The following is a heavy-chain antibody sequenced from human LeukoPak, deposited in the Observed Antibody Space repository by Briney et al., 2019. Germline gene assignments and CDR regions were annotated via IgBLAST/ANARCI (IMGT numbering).Heavy chain of an antibody. D-gene: IGHD3-22*01. CDR3: ATSYYYDSSGYRILDY. J-gene: IGHJ4*02. CDR2: IYYSGST. Sequence: SETLSLTCTVSGGSISSSNYYWGWIRQPPGKGLEWIGSIYYSGSTYYNPSLKSRVTIFVDTSKKQFSLKLSSVTAADTAVYYCATSYYYDSSGYRILDYWGQGTLVTVSS. CDR1: GGSISSSNYY. V-gene: IGHV4-39*01.